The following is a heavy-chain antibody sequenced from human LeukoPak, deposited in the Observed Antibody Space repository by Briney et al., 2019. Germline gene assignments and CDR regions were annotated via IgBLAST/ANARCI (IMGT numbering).Heavy chain of an antibody. V-gene: IGHV1-18*01. Sequence: GASVKVSCKASGYTFTSYGISWVRQAPGQGLEWMGWISAYNGNTNYAQKLQGRVTMTTDTSTRTAYMELRSLRSDDTAVYYCARDSTILKDDWFDPWGQGTLVTVSS. J-gene: IGHJ5*02. CDR3: ARDSTILKDDWFDP. CDR1: GYTFTSYG. D-gene: IGHD3-3*01. CDR2: ISAYNGNT.